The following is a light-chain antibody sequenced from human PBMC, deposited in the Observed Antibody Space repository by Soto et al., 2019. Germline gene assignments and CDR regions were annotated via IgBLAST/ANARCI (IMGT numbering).Light chain of an antibody. V-gene: IGLV2-14*01. J-gene: IGLJ2*01. CDR1: SSDVGGYNY. Sequence: QSALTQPASVSGSPGQSITISCTGTSSDVGGYNYVSWYQQHPGKAPKLMIYDVSNRPSGVSNRFSGSMSGNTASLTISGLQAEDEADYYCSSYTSSSTVVFAGGTKLTVL. CDR3: SSYTSSSTVV. CDR2: DVS.